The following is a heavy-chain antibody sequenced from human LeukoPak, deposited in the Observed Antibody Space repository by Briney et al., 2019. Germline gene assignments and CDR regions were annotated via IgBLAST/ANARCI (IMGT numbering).Heavy chain of an antibody. J-gene: IGHJ4*02. CDR3: ARVFASGGEISGSYYYY. CDR1: GGTFSSYA. D-gene: IGHD1-26*01. Sequence: SVKVSCKASGGTFSSYAISWVRQAPGQGLEWIGGIVPMFGTANYAQKFQGRVTITTEESTSTAYMELSSLGSEDTAMYYCARVFASGGEISGSYYYYWGQGTLVTVSS. CDR2: IVPMFGTA. V-gene: IGHV1-69*05.